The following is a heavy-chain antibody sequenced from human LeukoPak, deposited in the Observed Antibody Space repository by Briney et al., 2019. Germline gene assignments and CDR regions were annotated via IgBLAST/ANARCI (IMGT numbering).Heavy chain of an antibody. D-gene: IGHD2-2*01. CDR3: ARSDDDCSSSSCYFYNYYYGMDV. V-gene: IGHV1-3*01. CDR2: INAGNGNT. J-gene: IGHJ6*02. CDR1: GYTFTSYA. Sequence: ASVKVSCKASGYTFTSYAMHWVRQAPGQRLEWMEWINAGNGNTKYSQKFQGRVTITRDTSASTAYMELSSLRSEDTAVYYCARSDDDCSSSSCYFYNYYYGMDVWGQGTTVTVSS.